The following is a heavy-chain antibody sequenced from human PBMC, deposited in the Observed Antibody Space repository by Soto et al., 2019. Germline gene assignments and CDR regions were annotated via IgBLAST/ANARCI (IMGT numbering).Heavy chain of an antibody. Sequence: QVQLVQSGAEVKKPGASVKVSCKASGYTFTSYDINWVRQATGQGLEWMGWMNPNSGNTGYAQKFQGRVTMTRNTTIGTAYMELRSLGSTDTAVYYCAGEAGSRIDYWGHGTLVTVSS. J-gene: IGHJ4*01. V-gene: IGHV1-8*01. CDR1: GYTFTSYD. CDR2: MNPNSGNT. D-gene: IGHD6-13*01. CDR3: AGEAGSRIDY.